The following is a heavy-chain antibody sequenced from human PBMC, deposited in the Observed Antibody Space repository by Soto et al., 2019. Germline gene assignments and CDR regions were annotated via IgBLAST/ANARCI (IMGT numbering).Heavy chain of an antibody. Sequence: GESLKISCKGSGYSFTSYWISWVRQMPGKGLEWMGRIDPSDSYTNYSPSFQGHVTISADKSISTAYLQWSSLKASDTAMYYCASNLETPNHYYYGMDVWGQGTTVTVSS. CDR2: IDPSDSYT. CDR3: ASNLETPNHYYYGMDV. V-gene: IGHV5-10-1*01. CDR1: GYSFTSYW. D-gene: IGHD1-1*01. J-gene: IGHJ6*02.